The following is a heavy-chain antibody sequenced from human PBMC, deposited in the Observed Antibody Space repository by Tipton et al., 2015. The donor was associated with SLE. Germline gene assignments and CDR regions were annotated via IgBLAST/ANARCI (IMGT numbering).Heavy chain of an antibody. CDR1: GFVFSSYW. J-gene: IGHJ5*02. D-gene: IGHD1-14*01. CDR2: INSDGSVT. V-gene: IGHV3-74*01. Sequence: SLRLSCAGSGFVFSSYWMHWVRRPPGKGLEWISYINSDGSVTKYADSVKGRFTIPRDNAENALYLQMTTLSVEDTAVYYCARDDETNSAWYNWLDPWGQGTQVTVSS. CDR3: ARDDETNSAWYNWLDP.